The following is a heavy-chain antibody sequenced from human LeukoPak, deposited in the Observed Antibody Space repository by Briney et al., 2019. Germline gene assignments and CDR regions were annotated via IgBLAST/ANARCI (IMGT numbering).Heavy chain of an antibody. D-gene: IGHD3-10*01. J-gene: IGHJ4*02. V-gene: IGHV3-74*01. CDR2: INSDGSST. Sequence: GGSLRLSCAASGFTFSSYWMRWVRQAPGKGLVWVSRINSDGSSTSYADSVKGRFTISRDNAKNTLYLQMNSLRAEDTAVYYCARERDGSGSPSDYWGQGTLVTVSS. CDR1: GFTFSSYW. CDR3: ARERDGSGSPSDY.